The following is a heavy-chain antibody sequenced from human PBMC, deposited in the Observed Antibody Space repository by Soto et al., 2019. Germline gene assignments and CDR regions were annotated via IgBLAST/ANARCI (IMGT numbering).Heavy chain of an antibody. Sequence: SVKVSCKASGGTFSSYAISWVRQAPGQGLEWMGGIIPIFGTANYAQKFQGRVTITADKSTSTAYMELSSLRSEDTAVYYCARSFLYDSSGSAEGPPLQHWGHRTLVTVSS. V-gene: IGHV1-69*06. CDR1: GGTFSSYA. CDR3: ARSFLYDSSGSAEGPPLQH. J-gene: IGHJ1*01. CDR2: IIPIFGTA. D-gene: IGHD3-22*01.